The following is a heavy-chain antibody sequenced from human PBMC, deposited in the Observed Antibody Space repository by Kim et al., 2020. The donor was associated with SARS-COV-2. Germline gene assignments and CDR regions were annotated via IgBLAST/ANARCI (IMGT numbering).Heavy chain of an antibody. CDR3: ARLPDDKNGYYPFDF. D-gene: IGHD3-3*01. Sequence: SETLSLTCTVSGASINRYYWNWIRQSPGKGLEWLGHIYYSGSASYNPSLESRVTISVDTSKNHFSLNVTSVTAADTAIYYCARLPDDKNGYYPFDFWGQGVLVTVSA. V-gene: IGHV4-59*08. CDR1: GASINRYY. CDR2: IYYSGSA. J-gene: IGHJ4*02.